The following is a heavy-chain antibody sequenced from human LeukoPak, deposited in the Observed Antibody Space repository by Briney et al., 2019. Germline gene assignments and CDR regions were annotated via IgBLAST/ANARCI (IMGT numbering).Heavy chain of an antibody. CDR2: INPSGGST. CDR3: AREAPGITIFGVAAWNWFDP. CDR1: GYTFTSYY. Sequence: GASVKVSCKASGYTFTSYYMHWVRQVPGQGLEWMGIINPSGGSTSYAQKFQGRVTMTRDTSTSTVYMELSSLRSEDTAVYYCAREAPGITIFGVAAWNWFDPWGQGTLVTVSS. D-gene: IGHD3-3*01. J-gene: IGHJ5*02. V-gene: IGHV1-46*03.